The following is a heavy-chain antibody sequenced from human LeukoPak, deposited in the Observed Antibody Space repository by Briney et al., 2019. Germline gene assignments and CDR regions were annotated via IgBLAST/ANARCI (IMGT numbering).Heavy chain of an antibody. D-gene: IGHD2-15*01. CDR3: ARSLPKPIGATQIDY. CDR2: ISGSGGST. CDR1: RFSFSIYA. V-gene: IGHV3-23*01. Sequence: GGSLRLSCVASRFSFSIYAMTWVRQAPGKGLEWVSAISGSGGSTYYADSVKGRFTISRDNSKNTLYLQMNSLRAEDTAVYYCARSLPKPIGATQIDYWGQGTLVTVSS. J-gene: IGHJ4*02.